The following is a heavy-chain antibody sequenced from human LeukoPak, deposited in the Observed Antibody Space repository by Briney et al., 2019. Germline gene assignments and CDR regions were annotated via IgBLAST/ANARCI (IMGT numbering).Heavy chain of an antibody. CDR3: AKDRDSNDYYYYGMDV. V-gene: IGHV3-23*01. J-gene: IGHJ6*02. D-gene: IGHD5-24*01. CDR1: GFTFSSYA. CDR2: ISGSGGST. Sequence: PGGSLRLSCAASGFTFSSYAMSWVRQAPGKGLEWVSAISGSGGSTYYADSVKGRFTISRDNSKNTLYLQMNSLRAEDTAVYYCAKDRDSNDYYYYGMDVWGQGTTVTVSS.